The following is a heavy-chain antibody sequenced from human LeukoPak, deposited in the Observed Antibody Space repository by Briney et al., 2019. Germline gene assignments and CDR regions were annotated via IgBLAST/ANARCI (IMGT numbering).Heavy chain of an antibody. V-gene: IGHV5-51*01. Sequence: GESLKISCKGSGYSFTSYWIGWVRQMPGKGLEWMGIIYPGDSDTRYSPSFQGQVTISADKSISTAYLQWSSLKASDTAMYYCARGPLRYFDWLRPNFDYWGQGTLVTVSS. CDR2: IYPGDSDT. D-gene: IGHD3-9*01. CDR1: GYSFTSYW. J-gene: IGHJ4*02. CDR3: ARGPLRYFDWLRPNFDY.